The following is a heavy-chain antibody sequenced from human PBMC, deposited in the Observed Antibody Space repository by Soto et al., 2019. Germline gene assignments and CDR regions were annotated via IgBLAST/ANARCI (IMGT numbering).Heavy chain of an antibody. CDR1: GFTFSAYN. J-gene: IGHJ5*02. V-gene: IGHV3-21*01. Sequence: GGSLRLSCAASGFTFSAYNMNWVRQAPGKGLEWVSSISSSSSSIYYADSVKGRFTISRDNAKTSLYLQMNSLRAEDTAVYYCARADYYDSSAYYFSGWFDPWGQGTLVTVSS. CDR2: ISSSSSSI. D-gene: IGHD3-22*01. CDR3: ARADYYDSSAYYFSGWFDP.